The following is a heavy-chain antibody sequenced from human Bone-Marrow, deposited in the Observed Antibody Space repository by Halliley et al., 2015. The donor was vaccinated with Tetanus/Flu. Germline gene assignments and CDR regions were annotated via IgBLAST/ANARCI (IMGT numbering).Heavy chain of an antibody. J-gene: IGHJ4*02. CDR3: ASPNRITGTDN. Sequence: RGLEWVSVIYSGGSTAYADSVKGRFPISRDSSKNTVYLQMNSRRTEDTAVYYCASPNRITGTDNWGQGTLVTVSS. V-gene: IGHV3-53*05. D-gene: IGHD1-20*01. CDR2: IYSGGST.